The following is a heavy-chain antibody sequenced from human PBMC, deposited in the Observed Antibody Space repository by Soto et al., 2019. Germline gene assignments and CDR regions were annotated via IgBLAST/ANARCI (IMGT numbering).Heavy chain of an antibody. D-gene: IGHD6-6*01. Sequence: EVHLVESGGDLVQPGGSLRLSCAASGFTVSNNYMTWVRQAPGKGLEWVSLIYVGGYTYYADSVKGRFTISRDNSKNTLYPQMNSLRAEDTAVYYCAVYAARHWFESWGQGTVVTVSS. J-gene: IGHJ5*01. CDR3: AVYAARHWFES. CDR1: GFTVSNNY. V-gene: IGHV3-66*01. CDR2: IYVGGYT.